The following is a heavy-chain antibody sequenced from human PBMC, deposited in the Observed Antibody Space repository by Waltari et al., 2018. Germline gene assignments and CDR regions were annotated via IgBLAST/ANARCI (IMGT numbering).Heavy chain of an antibody. D-gene: IGHD5-18*01. CDR2: INHSGST. V-gene: IGHV4-34*01. CDR1: GGSFSGYY. Sequence: QVQLQQWGAGLLKPSETLSLTCAVYGGSFSGYYWSWIRQPPGKGLEWIGEINHSGSTNYNPSLKSRVTISVDTSKNQFSLKLSSVTAADTAVYYCARGWGGYSYGYYYYYGMDVWGQGTTVTVSS. J-gene: IGHJ6*02. CDR3: ARGWGGYSYGYYYYYGMDV.